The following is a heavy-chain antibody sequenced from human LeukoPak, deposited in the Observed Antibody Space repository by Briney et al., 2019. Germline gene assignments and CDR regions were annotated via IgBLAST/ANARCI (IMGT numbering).Heavy chain of an antibody. CDR1: GYTFTGYY. V-gene: IGHV1-2*04. Sequence: GASVKVSCKASGYTFTGYYMHWVRQAPGQGLEWMGWINPNSGGTNYAQKFQGWVTMTRDTSISTAYMELSRLRSDDTAVYYCARGPSSEWELRSNWFDPWGQGTLVTVSS. CDR3: ARGPSSEWELRSNWFDP. CDR2: INPNSGGT. D-gene: IGHD1-26*01. J-gene: IGHJ5*02.